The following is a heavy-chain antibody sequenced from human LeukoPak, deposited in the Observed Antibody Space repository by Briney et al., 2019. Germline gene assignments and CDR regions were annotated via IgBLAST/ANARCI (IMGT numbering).Heavy chain of an antibody. CDR2: INPNSGGT. CDR3: ARDRGYSSSWYGY. CDR1: GYTFTGYY. D-gene: IGHD6-13*01. V-gene: IGHV1-2*06. Sequence: ASVKVSXKASGYTFTGYYMHWVRQAPGQGLEWMGRINPNSGGTNYAQKFQGRVTMTRDTSISTAYMELSRLRSDDTAVYYCARDRGYSSSWYGYWGQGTLVTVSS. J-gene: IGHJ4*02.